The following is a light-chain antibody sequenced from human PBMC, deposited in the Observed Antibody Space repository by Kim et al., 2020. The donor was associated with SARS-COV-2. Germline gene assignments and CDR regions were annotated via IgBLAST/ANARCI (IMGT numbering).Light chain of an antibody. CDR2: DVS. Sequence: QSALTQPRSVSGSPGQSVTISCTGTSSDVGAYNYVSWYQLHPGKVPKLIIYDVSERPSGVPDRFSGSKSGDTASLTISGLQAEDEADYYCCSYTGTYSGVFGGGTQLTVL. J-gene: IGLJ3*02. CDR3: CSYTGTYSGV. CDR1: SSDVGAYNY. V-gene: IGLV2-11*01.